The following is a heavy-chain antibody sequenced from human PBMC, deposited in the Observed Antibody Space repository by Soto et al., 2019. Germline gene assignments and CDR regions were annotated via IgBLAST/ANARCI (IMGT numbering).Heavy chain of an antibody. CDR2: ITDSGGDA. CDR1: GITLGSRA. D-gene: IGHD2-8*01. V-gene: IGHV3-23*01. Sequence: GGSLRLSCVASGITLGSRAMSWDRQAPGEVLDCVSTITDSGGDAKYADSVRGRFAISRDNSKKRLYLQMSSVTSKVPAIYCRARGSTGSHPRSLIFDFWPRGILVTVCS. J-gene: IGHJ4*02. CDR3: ARGSTGSHPRSLIFDF.